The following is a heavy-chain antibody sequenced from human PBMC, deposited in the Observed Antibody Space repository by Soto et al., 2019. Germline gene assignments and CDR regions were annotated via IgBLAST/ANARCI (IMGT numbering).Heavy chain of an antibody. CDR1: GFTFSTYS. Sequence: EVQLVESGGGLVKPGGSLRLSCAASGFTFSTYSMNWVRQAPGKGLEWVSSISSSTSYIYYADSVKGRFTISRDNAKNSLYLQMNSLSAEDTAVYYCARGTGDYDFWGGYHATDYFDYWGQGTLVTVSS. CDR3: ARGTGDYDFWGGYHATDYFDY. D-gene: IGHD3-3*01. CDR2: ISSSTSYI. J-gene: IGHJ4*02. V-gene: IGHV3-21*01.